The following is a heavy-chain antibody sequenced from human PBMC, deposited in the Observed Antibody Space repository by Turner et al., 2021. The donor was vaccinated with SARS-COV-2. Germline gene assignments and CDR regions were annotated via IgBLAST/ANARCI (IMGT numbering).Heavy chain of an antibody. V-gene: IGHV3-53*02. CDR2: FYTGYTT. Sequence: EVQLVETGGGLIQPGGSLRLSCEASGYTVSSNYMSWVRQAPGKGLEWGSIFYTGYTTNNEEPVKGRFTISRENSKNTMYFKMNSLRAEDTAVVYCARDDPLGGMDVWGQGTTVTVSS. CDR3: ARDDPLGGMDV. CDR1: GYTVSSNY. J-gene: IGHJ6*02.